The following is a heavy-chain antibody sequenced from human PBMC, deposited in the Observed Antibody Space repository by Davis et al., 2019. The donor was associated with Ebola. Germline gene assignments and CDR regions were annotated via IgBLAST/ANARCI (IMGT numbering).Heavy chain of an antibody. D-gene: IGHD6-19*01. CDR2: IHYLGNT. CDR3: ARGIRGGWYSFWFDP. J-gene: IGHJ5*02. CDR1: GGSINNYF. Sequence: SETLSLTCTVSGGSINNYFWSWIRQPPGKGLEWIGNIHYLGNTNYNPSLKSRVTISVDTSKNQFSLKLSSVTAADTAVYYCARGIRGGWYSFWFDPWGQGTLVTVSS. V-gene: IGHV4-59*01.